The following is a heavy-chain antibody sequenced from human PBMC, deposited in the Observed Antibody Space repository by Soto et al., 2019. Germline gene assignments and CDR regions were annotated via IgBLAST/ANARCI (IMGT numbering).Heavy chain of an antibody. Sequence: EVQLVESGGGLVQPGGSLRLSCAASGFTFNNFWLHCVRQVPGKGLVWIYGINNDGSSRSYADSVKGRFTISRDKAKNTLFLQMRRLRVEDTDVYYCSSGVAENTESWFWGHVILVTVYS. CDR2: INNDGSSR. D-gene: IGHD3-3*01. CDR1: GFTFNNFW. V-gene: IGHV3-74*01. J-gene: IGHJ4*01. CDR3: SSGVAENTESWF.